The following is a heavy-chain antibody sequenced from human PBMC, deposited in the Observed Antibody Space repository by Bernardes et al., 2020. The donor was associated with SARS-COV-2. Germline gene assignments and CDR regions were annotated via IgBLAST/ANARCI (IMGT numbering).Heavy chain of an antibody. V-gene: IGHV4-34*01. D-gene: IGHD3-3*01. CDR2: VSQSGST. Sequence: SETLSLTCAVHGGSFTGYYWSWIRQPPGKGLEWIGDVSQSGSTNYNPSLRSRLTISLYTSKIQFSLKLGSVTAADTAVYYCARGTSYNFWSGYYYFDNWSQGTLVTVSS. CDR1: GGSFTGYY. CDR3: ARGTSYNFWSGYYYFDN. J-gene: IGHJ4*02.